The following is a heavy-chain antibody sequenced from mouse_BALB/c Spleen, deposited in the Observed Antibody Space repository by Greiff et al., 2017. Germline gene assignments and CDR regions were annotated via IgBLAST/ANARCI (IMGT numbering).Heavy chain of an antibody. J-gene: IGHJ3*01. CDR1: GFSLTSYG. CDR2: IWAGGST. Sequence: VQRVESGPGLVAPSQSLSITCTDSGFSLTSYGVHWVRQPPGKGLEWLGVIWAGGSTNYNSALMSRLSISKDNSKSQVFLQMNSLQTDDTAMYYCARELTGTHWFANWGQGTLGTVSA. V-gene: IGHV2-9*02. D-gene: IGHD4-1*01. CDR3: ARELTGTHWFAN.